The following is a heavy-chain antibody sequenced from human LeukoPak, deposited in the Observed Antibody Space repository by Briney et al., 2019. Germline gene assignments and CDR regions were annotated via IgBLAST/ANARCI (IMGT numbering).Heavy chain of an antibody. CDR2: INHSGST. D-gene: IGHD5-12*01. Sequence: SETLSLTCAVYGGSFSGYYWSWIRQPPGKGLEWIGEINHSGSTNYNPSLKSRVTISVDTSKNQFSLKLSCVTAADTAVYYCARSLDTNSGYDAEPWGQGTLVTVSS. CDR1: GGSFSGYY. CDR3: ARSLDTNSGYDAEP. J-gene: IGHJ5*02. V-gene: IGHV4-34*01.